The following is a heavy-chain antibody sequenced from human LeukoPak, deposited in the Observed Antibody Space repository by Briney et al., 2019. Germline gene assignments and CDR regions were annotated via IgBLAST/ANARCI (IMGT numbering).Heavy chain of an antibody. CDR2: IIPTFGTA. CDR3: ASRPLGFRYTGYYYYMDV. D-gene: IGHD2-2*02. CDR1: GGTFSSYA. V-gene: IGHV1-69*01. Sequence: SVKVSCKASGGTFSSYAISWVRQAPGQGLEWMGGIIPTFGTANYAQKFQGRVTITADESTSTAYMELSSLRSEDTAVYYCASRPLGFRYTGYYYYMDVWGKGTTVTVSS. J-gene: IGHJ6*03.